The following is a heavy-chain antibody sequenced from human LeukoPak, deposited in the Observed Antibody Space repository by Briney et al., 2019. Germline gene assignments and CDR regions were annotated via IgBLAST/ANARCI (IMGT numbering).Heavy chain of an antibody. J-gene: IGHJ5*02. CDR3: ARGTPPGIAVAGTGDWFDP. D-gene: IGHD6-19*01. CDR2: IIPIFGTA. CDR1: GGTFSSYA. Sequence: SVKVSCKASGGTFSSYAISWVRQAPGQGLEWMGGIIPIFGTANYAQKFQGRVTITADESTSTAYMELSSLRSEDTAVYCCARGTPPGIAVAGTGDWFDPWGQGTLVTVSS. V-gene: IGHV1-69*01.